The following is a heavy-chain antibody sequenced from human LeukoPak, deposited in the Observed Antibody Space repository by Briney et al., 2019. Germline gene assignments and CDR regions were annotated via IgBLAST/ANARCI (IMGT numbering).Heavy chain of an antibody. CDR1: GYTFTSYY. V-gene: IGHV1-46*01. CDR3: ARDGHYYDSRGYFVPSEYFDY. J-gene: IGHJ4*02. Sequence: ASVKVSCKASGYTFTSYYIHWVRQAPGQGLEWMGVINPSGGSTSYAQKFQGRVTMTRDTSTRTVYMELSSLRSEDTAVYYCARDGHYYDSRGYFVPSEYFDYWGQGTLVTVSS. CDR2: INPSGGST. D-gene: IGHD3-22*01.